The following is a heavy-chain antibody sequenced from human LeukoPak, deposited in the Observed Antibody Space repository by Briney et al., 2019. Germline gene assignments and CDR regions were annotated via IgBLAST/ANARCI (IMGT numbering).Heavy chain of an antibody. CDR2: INHGGST. J-gene: IGHJ5*02. CDR1: GGYFSGYY. Sequence: SENLSLNCAVYGGYFSGYYWSWIRQPPGKGLEWIGEINHGGSTNYTPSLNSRVTISVATSKNQFSLKLSSVTAADTAVYYCARGDLGYCSGGSCYGDWFDPWGQVTLVTVSS. V-gene: IGHV4-34*01. D-gene: IGHD2-15*01. CDR3: ARGDLGYCSGGSCYGDWFDP.